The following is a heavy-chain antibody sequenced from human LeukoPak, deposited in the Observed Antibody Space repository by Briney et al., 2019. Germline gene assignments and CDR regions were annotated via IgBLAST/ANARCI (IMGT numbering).Heavy chain of an antibody. D-gene: IGHD6-13*01. J-gene: IGHJ4*02. CDR3: ARGRWYGTKNYFDY. Sequence: SETLSHTCTVSGGSISSSTYYWGWIRQPPGKGLEWLGNIYYSGTTYYNPSLKSRLTISVDTSKNQFSLKLSSVTAADTAIYYCARGRWYGTKNYFDYWGQGTLVTVSS. V-gene: IGHV4-39*01. CDR2: IYYSGTT. CDR1: GGSISSSTYY.